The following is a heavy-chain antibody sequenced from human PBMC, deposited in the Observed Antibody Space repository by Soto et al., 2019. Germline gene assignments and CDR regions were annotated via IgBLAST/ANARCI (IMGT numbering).Heavy chain of an antibody. CDR1: GGSISSSSYY. D-gene: IGHD4-17*01. CDR2: IYYSGST. CDR3: ARRRYGDPWDY. J-gene: IGHJ4*02. V-gene: IGHV4-39*01. Sequence: QLQLQESGPGLVKPSETLSLTCTVSGGSISSSSYYWGWIRQPPGKGLEWIGSIYYSGSTYYNPPLKSRVTISVDTSKNQFSLKLSSVTAADTAVYYCARRRYGDPWDYWGQGTLVTVSS.